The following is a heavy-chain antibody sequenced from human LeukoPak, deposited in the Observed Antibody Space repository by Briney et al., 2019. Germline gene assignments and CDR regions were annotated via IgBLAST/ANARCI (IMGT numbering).Heavy chain of an antibody. CDR1: RFTYSSSA. D-gene: IGHD6-6*01. V-gene: IGHV3-30*01. CDR2: ISYDGSNK. J-gene: IGHJ6*03. Sequence: PGRSLRLSCAASRFTYSSSAMHWVRQAPGKGLEWVAVISYDGSNKYYADSVKGRFTISRDNSKNTLYLQMNSLRAEDTAVYYCARDSPSRDSSDYMDVWGKGTTVTVSS. CDR3: ARDSPSRDSSDYMDV.